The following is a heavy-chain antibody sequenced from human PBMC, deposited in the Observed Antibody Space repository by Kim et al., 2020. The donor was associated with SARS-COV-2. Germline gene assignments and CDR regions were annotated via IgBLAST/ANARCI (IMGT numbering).Heavy chain of an antibody. V-gene: IGHV4-30-2*01. J-gene: IGHJ5*02. Sequence: NPSLKSRVTISVDRSKNQFSLKLSSVTAADTAVYYCARVVGDYSNYAFDPWGQGTLVTVSS. D-gene: IGHD4-4*01. CDR3: ARVVGDYSNYAFDP.